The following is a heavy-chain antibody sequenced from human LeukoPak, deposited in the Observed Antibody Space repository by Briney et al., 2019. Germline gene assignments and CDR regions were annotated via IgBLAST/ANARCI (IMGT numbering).Heavy chain of an antibody. D-gene: IGHD1-1*01. Sequence: SQTLSLTCAVSGGSISSGGYSWSWIRQPPGKGLEWIGYIYHSGSTYYNPSLKSRVTISVDRSKNQFSLKLSSVTAADTAVYYCARATGTTLDYWGRGTLVTVSS. CDR2: IYHSGST. J-gene: IGHJ4*02. V-gene: IGHV4-30-2*01. CDR3: ARATGTTLDY. CDR1: GGSISSGGYS.